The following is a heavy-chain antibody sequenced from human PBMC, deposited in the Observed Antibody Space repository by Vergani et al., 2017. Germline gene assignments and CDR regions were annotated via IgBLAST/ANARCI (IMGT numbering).Heavy chain of an antibody. V-gene: IGHV1-69*01. D-gene: IGHD3-10*01. CDR3: ARGRVVRGVIQWFDP. CDR2: NIPIFGTA. J-gene: IGHJ5*02. Sequence: QVQLVQSGAEVKKPGSSVKVSCKASGGTFSSYAISWVRQAPGQGLEWMGGNIPIFGTANYAQKFQGRVTITADESTCTAYMELSSLRSADTAVYYCARGRVVRGVIQWFDPWGQGTLVTVSS. CDR1: GGTFSSYA.